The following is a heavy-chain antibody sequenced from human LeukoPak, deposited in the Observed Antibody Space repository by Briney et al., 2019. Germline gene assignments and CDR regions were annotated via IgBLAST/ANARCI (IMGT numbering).Heavy chain of an antibody. CDR2: IYYSGST. CDR1: GGSISSRGYY. V-gene: IGHV4-31*03. CDR3: AGSIVGAARDY. D-gene: IGHD1-26*01. J-gene: IGHJ4*02. Sequence: PSQTLSLTCTVSGGSISSRGYYWSWIRQHPGKGLEWIGYIYYSGSTYYNPSLKSRVTISVDTSKNQFSLKLSSVTAADTAVYYCAGSIVGAARDYWGQGTLVTVSS.